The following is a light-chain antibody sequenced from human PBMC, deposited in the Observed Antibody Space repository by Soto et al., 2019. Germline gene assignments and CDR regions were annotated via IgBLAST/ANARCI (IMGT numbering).Light chain of an antibody. V-gene: IGKV3-20*01. CDR2: GSS. CDR3: QQYGSSPPIT. CDR1: QSINSNY. Sequence: EIVLTQSPGTLSLSPGERATLSCRASQSINSNYLAWYQQKPGQAPRLLIYGSSSRATGIPVRFSGSGSGTDFTLTISRLEPEDFAMYYCQQYGSSPPITFGQGTRLEIK. J-gene: IGKJ5*01.